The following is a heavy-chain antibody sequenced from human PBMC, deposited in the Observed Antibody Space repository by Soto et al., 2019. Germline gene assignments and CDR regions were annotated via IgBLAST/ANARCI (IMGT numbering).Heavy chain of an antibody. CDR3: ASSSRKDYYFAMDA. CDR2: IYSGGST. D-gene: IGHD6-6*01. J-gene: IGHJ6*02. Sequence: EVQLVETGGGLIQSGGSLRLSCAASGFTVSSNDMSWVRQAPGKGLEWVSVIYSGGSTHDADSVKGRFTISRDNSKNTVSLQMNSLLVDDTAVYYCASSSRKDYYFAMDAWGHGTPVIVSS. CDR1: GFTVSSND. V-gene: IGHV3-53*02.